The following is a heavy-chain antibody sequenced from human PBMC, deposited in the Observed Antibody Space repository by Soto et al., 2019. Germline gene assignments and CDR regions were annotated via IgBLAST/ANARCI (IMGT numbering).Heavy chain of an antibody. CDR1: GGSFSGYK. J-gene: IGHJ5*02. Sequence: PSETLSLTCAVYGGSFSGYKWSWIRQPPGKGLEWIGEVNHSGNTKYNPSLKSRVTISGDMSKKQFSLKLSSVTAADTGIYYCARVLDPSIDPCLSWFDPWGQGTPVTVSS. D-gene: IGHD6-6*01. V-gene: IGHV4-34*01. CDR3: ARVLDPSIDPCLSWFDP. CDR2: VNHSGNT.